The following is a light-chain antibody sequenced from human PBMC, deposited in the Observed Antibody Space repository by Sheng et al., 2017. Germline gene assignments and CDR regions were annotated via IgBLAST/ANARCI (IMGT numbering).Light chain of an antibody. CDR2: AAF. V-gene: IGKV1-39*01. J-gene: IGKJ2*02. Sequence: DIQMTQSPSSLSASVGDRVTITCRASQRISSYLNWYQQKPGKAPKLLIYAAFTLQSGVPSRFSGSGSGTDFTLTISSLQPEDFATYYCQQSYSTLWTFGQGTKLEIK. CDR1: QRISSY. CDR3: QQSYSTLWT.